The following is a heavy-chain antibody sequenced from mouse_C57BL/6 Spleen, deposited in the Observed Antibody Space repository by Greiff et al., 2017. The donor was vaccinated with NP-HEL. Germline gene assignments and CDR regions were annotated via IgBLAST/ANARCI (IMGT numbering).Heavy chain of an antibody. CDR2: INPYNGGT. V-gene: IGHV1-19*01. D-gene: IGHD1-3*01. CDR1: GYTFTDYY. Sequence: EVQLQQSGPVLVKPGASVKMSCKASGYTFTDYYMNWVKQSHGKSLEWIGVINPYNGGTSYNQKFKGKATLTVDKSSSTAYMELNSLTSEDSAVYYCARPQLDYYAMDYWVQGTSVTVSS. CDR3: ARPQLDYYAMDY. J-gene: IGHJ4*01.